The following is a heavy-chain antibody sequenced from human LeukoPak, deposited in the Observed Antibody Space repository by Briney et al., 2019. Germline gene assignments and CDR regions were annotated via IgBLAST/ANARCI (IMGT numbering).Heavy chain of an antibody. D-gene: IGHD3-3*01. V-gene: IGHV1-69*06. Sequence: SVKVSCKASGGTFSSYAISWVRQAPGQGLEWMGGIIPIFGTANYAQKFQGRVTITADKSTSTAYMELSSLRSEDTAVYYCARSITIFGVATLGYWGQGTLVTVSS. CDR2: IIPIFGTA. CDR1: GGTFSSYA. J-gene: IGHJ4*02. CDR3: ARSITIFGVATLGY.